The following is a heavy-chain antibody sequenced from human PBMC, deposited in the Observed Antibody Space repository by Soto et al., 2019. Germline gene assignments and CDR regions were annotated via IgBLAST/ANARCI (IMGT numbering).Heavy chain of an antibody. Sequence: QVQLQESGPGLVKPSETLSLTCTVSGGSISSYYWSWIRQPPGKGLEWIGYIYYSGSTNYNPSLKSRVTISVDTSKNQFSLKLSSVTAADTAVYYCARAVAAANEFDYWGQGTLVTVSS. V-gene: IGHV4-59*01. J-gene: IGHJ4*02. CDR3: ARAVAAANEFDY. CDR2: IYYSGST. CDR1: GGSISSYY. D-gene: IGHD6-13*01.